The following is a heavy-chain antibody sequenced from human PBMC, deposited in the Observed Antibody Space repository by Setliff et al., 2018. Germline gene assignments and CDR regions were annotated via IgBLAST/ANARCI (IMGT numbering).Heavy chain of an antibody. V-gene: IGHV4-4*08. CDR3: ARVIGYSQGYYYHYMDV. CDR2: LYTSGST. D-gene: IGHD1-1*01. J-gene: IGHJ6*03. CDR1: GGSISSYS. Sequence: PSETLSLTCNVSGGSISSYSWSWIRQPPGKRLEYIGFLYTSGSTNYNPSLKSRVTMSVDTSKNQLSLKLTLVTAADTAKYYCARVIGYSQGYYYHYMDVWGKGTTVTVSS.